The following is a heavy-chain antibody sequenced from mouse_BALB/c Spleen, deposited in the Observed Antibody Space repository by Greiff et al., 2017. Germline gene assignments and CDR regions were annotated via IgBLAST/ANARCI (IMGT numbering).Heavy chain of an antibody. CDR1: GFTFSSYG. J-gene: IGHJ4*01. CDR3: ARAYYGNYKGAMDY. Sequence: EVQGVESGGDLVKPGGSLKLSCAASGFTFSSYGMSWVRQTPDKRLEWVATISSGGSYTYYPDSVKGRFTISRDNAKNTLYLQMSSLKSEDTAMYYCARAYYGNYKGAMDYWGQGTSVTVSS. V-gene: IGHV5-6*01. D-gene: IGHD2-10*01. CDR2: ISSGGSYT.